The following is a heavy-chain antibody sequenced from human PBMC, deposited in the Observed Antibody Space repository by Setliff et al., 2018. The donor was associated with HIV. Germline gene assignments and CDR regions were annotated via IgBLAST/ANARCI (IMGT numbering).Heavy chain of an antibody. V-gene: IGHV3-7*01. CDR2: IRQDGTDK. Sequence: PGGSLRLSCAASGFAFSSHQMSWVRQAPGKGLEWVAKIRQDGTDKYYVDSVKGRFTISRDNAKNSLYLQMNSLRAEDTAVYYCARDSSSWYEFYFDCWGQGTLVTVSS. D-gene: IGHD6-13*01. CDR1: GFAFSSHQ. J-gene: IGHJ4*02. CDR3: ARDSSSWYEFYFDC.